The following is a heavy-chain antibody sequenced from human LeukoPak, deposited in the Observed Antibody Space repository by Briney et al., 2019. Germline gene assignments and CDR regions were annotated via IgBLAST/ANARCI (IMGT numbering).Heavy chain of an antibody. CDR2: IIPIFGTA. CDR1: GGTFSSYA. D-gene: IGHD3-3*01. J-gene: IGHJ6*03. Sequence: ASVKVSCKASGGTFSSYAISWVRQAPGQGLEWMGGIIPIFGTANYAQKFQGRVTITTDESTSTAYMELSSLRSEDTAVYYCARRSTYYDFWSGYYTNENYYYYYMDVWGKGTTVTVSS. V-gene: IGHV1-69*05. CDR3: ARRSTYYDFWSGYYTNENYYYYYMDV.